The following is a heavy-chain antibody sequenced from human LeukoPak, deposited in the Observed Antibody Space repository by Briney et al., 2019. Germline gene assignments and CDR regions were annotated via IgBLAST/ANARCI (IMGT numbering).Heavy chain of an antibody. CDR3: ARLYYGSGSYYKSDAFDI. D-gene: IGHD3-10*01. CDR2: IYYSGST. CDR1: GGSISSYY. V-gene: IGHV4-59*01. J-gene: IGHJ3*02. Sequence: SETLSLTCTVSGGSISSYYWSWFRQPPGKGLEWIGYIYYSGSTNYNPSLKSRVTISVDTSKNQFSLKLSSVTAADTAVYYCARLYYGSGSYYKSDAFDIWGQGTMVTVSS.